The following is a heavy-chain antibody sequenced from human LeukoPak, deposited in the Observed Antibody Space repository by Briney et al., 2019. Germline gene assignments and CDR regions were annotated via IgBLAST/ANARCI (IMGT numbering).Heavy chain of an antibody. D-gene: IGHD3-3*01. J-gene: IGHJ4*02. CDR1: GFTLSTYV. Sequence: GGSLRLSWAASGFTLSTYVIHWVRQAAGKGLEWVALIWHDGSNKYYGDFVKDRFTISRDNFKNTLYLQMDSLRDEDPAVYYCARALRTIFGVVTPPFGYWGQGTLVTVSA. CDR3: ARALRTIFGVVTPPFGY. CDR2: IWHDGSNK. V-gene: IGHV3-33*01.